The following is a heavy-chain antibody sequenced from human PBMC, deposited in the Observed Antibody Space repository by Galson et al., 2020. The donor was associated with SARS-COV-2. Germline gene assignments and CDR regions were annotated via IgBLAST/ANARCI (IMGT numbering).Heavy chain of an antibody. CDR2: ISGGGGST. Sequence: GGSLRLSCEASGFTFSRYAMAWVRQAPGKGLEWVSRISGGGGSTYYVDSVKGRFTISRDTSQNTVHLQMSSLRVEDTAVYYCAKDRGNDYGDQLDFWGQGALVTFSS. D-gene: IGHD4-17*01. CDR3: AKDRGNDYGDQLDF. J-gene: IGHJ4*02. V-gene: IGHV3-23*01. CDR1: GFTFSRYA.